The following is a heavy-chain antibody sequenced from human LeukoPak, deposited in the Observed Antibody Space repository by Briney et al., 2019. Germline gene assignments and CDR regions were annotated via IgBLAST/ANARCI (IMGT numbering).Heavy chain of an antibody. CDR1: GGSISSYY. D-gene: IGHD5-24*01. Sequence: PSETLSLTCTVSGGSISSYYWSWIRQPPGKGLEWIGYISYSGSTNYNPSLRSRVTISVDTSKNQFSLKLSSVTAADTAVYYCAFDTGYNHAFDIWGQGTMVTVSS. J-gene: IGHJ3*02. V-gene: IGHV4-59*12. CDR3: AFDTGYNHAFDI. CDR2: ISYSGST.